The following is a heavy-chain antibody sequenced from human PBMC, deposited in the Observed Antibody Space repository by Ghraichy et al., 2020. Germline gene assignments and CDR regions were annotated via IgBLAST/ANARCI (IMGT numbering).Heavy chain of an antibody. CDR2: IYYSGRT. D-gene: IGHD1-1*01. V-gene: IGHV4-39*01. CDR1: GGSISSRSYY. Sequence: SETLSHTCTVSGGSISSRSYYWGWIRQPPGKGLEWIGSIYYSGRTHYNPSLKSRVTISIDTSKNQFSLKLSSVTAADTDVYYCVRHNYNWNDFHFHYYMDVWGKGTTVTVSS. CDR3: VRHNYNWNDFHFHYYMDV. J-gene: IGHJ6*03.